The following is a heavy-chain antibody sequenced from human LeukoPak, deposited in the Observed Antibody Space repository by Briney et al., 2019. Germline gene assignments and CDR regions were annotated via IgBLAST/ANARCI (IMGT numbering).Heavy chain of an antibody. CDR2: IYYSGST. J-gene: IGHJ4*02. CDR1: GGSISSYY. D-gene: IGHD1-7*01. Sequence: EPSETLSLTCTVSGGSISSYYWSWIRQPPGKGLEWIGYIYYSGSTKYNPSLKGRVTISVDASKTQFSLKLNSVTAADTAVYYCARGSRELYYFDYWGQGTLVTVSS. CDR3: ARGSRELYYFDY. V-gene: IGHV4-59*01.